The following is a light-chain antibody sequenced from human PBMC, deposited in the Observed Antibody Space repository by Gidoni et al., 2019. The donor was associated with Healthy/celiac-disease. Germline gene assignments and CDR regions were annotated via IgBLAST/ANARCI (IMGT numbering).Light chain of an antibody. CDR1: QSISSY. V-gene: IGKV1-39*01. CDR3: QQSYSTPRT. Sequence: DIQMTQSPPSLSASVGDRVTITCRASQSISSYLNWYQQKPGKAPKLLIYAASSLQSGVPSRFSGSGSGTDFTLTISSLQPEDFATYYCQQSYSTPRTFXQXTKLXIK. J-gene: IGKJ2*01. CDR2: AAS.